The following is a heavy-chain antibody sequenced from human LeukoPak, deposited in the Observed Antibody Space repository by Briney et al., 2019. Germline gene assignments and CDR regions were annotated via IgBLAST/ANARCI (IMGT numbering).Heavy chain of an antibody. D-gene: IGHD3-10*01. Sequence: ASVKVSCRASGYTFTRYYMHWVRQAPGQGLEWMGIINPSDGVIDYAQKFQDKVTMTRDTSTSTVYMELSSLRSEDTAVYYCARRGSGSYVLDYWGQGTLVTVSS. CDR1: GYTFTRYY. CDR3: ARRGSGSYVLDY. CDR2: INPSDGVI. J-gene: IGHJ4*02. V-gene: IGHV1-46*01.